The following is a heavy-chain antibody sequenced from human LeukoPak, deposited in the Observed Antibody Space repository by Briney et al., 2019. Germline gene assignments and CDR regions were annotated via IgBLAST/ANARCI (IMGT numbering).Heavy chain of an antibody. CDR3: ASHPLGGLDPSVFYMDV. D-gene: IGHD3/OR15-3a*01. V-gene: IGHV4-39*07. CDR2: IYQSGST. Sequence: PSETLSLTCTVSGGSISSSSHFWGWIRQPPGKGLEWIGSIYQSGSTYYNPSLKSRVTILVDMSKNQFSLKLTSVTAADTAVYYCASHPLGGLDPSVFYMDVWGQGTTVTVSS. J-gene: IGHJ6*03. CDR1: GGSISSSSHF.